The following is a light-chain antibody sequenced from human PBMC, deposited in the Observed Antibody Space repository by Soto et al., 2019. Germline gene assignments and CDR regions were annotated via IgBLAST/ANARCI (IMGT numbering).Light chain of an antibody. CDR1: QSISSW. CDR3: QQYNSYSWT. CDR2: DAS. V-gene: IGKV1-5*01. J-gene: IGKJ1*01. Sequence: DIQMTQSPSTLSASVGDRVTITCRASQSISSWLAWYQQKPGKAPKLLIYDASSLESGVPSRFSCSGSGTEFTLTISTLQPYDLSTDYCQQYNSYSWTFGQGTKVEVK.